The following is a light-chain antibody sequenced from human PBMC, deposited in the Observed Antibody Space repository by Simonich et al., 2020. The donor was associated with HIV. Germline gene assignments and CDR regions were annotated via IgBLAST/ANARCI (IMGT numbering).Light chain of an antibody. V-gene: IGLV2-14*01. Sequence: QSALTQPASVSGSPGPSITISCTGTSSDVGGYNYVSWYPQHPGKAPKLMIYDVSKRPSGVSNRFSGSKSGNTASLTISGLQAEDEADYYCSSYTSSSTVVFGGGTKLTVL. CDR1: SSDVGGYNY. J-gene: IGLJ2*01. CDR3: SSYTSSSTVV. CDR2: DVS.